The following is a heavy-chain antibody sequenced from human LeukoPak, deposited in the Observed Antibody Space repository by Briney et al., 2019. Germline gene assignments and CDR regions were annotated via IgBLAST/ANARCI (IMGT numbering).Heavy chain of an antibody. V-gene: IGHV4-61*02. J-gene: IGHJ5*02. CDR1: GGSISSGSYY. CDR2: IYTSGSN. CDR3: ARDRRGVSYSSSWRRHQRGRGFDP. Sequence: SETLSLTCTVSGGSISSGSYYWSWIRQPAGKGLEWIGRIYTSGSNNYNPSLKSRVTISVDTSKNQFSLKLSSVTAADTAVYYCARDRRGVSYSSSWRRHQRGRGFDPWGQGTLVTVSS. D-gene: IGHD6-13*01.